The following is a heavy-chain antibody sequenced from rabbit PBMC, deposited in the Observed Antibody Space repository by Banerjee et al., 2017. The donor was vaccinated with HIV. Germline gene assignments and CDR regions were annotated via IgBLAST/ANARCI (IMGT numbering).Heavy chain of an antibody. CDR3: ARDYAGAIGYAFNL. V-gene: IGHV1S45*01. CDR2: IYAGSSGST. J-gene: IGHJ4*01. Sequence: QEQLKESGGGLVQPGGSLKLSCKASGFSFSSDYDMCWVRQAPGKGLEWIGCIYAGSSGSTYYASWAKGRFTISKTSSTTVTLQMTSLTAADTATYFCARDYAGAIGYAFNLWGQGTLVTVS. D-gene: IGHD4-2*01. CDR1: GFSFSSDYD.